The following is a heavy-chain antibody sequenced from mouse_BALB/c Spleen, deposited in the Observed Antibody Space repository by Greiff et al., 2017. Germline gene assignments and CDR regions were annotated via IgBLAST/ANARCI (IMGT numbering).Heavy chain of an antibody. V-gene: IGHV3-6*02. J-gene: IGHJ4*01. CDR3: ASIYYDYGGAMDY. CDR2: ISYDGSN. D-gene: IGHD2-4*01. Sequence: ESGPGLVKPSQSLSLTCSVTGYSITSGYYWNWIRQFPGNKLEWMGYISYDGSNNYNPSLKNRISITRDTSKNQFFLKLNSVTTEDTATYYCASIYYDYGGAMDYWGQGTSVTVSS. CDR1: GYSITSGYY.